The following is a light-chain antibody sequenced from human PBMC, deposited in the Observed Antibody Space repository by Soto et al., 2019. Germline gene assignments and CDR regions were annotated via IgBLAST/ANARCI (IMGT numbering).Light chain of an antibody. Sequence: QSVLTQPPSASGGPGQRVSISCTGSTSNIGAGYHVHWYQQFPGTAPKLLMYDNTNRPSGVPDRFSGSKSGTSASLAITGLQAEDEADYYCQSYDSSLSSYVFGTGTKLTVL. V-gene: IGLV1-40*01. CDR2: DNT. CDR1: TSNIGAGYH. CDR3: QSYDSSLSSYV. J-gene: IGLJ1*01.